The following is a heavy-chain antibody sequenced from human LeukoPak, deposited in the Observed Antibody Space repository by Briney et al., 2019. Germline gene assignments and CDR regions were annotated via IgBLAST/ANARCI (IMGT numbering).Heavy chain of an antibody. V-gene: IGHV1-18*01. Sequence: ASVKVSCKASGYTFTSYGISWVRQAPGQGLEWMGWISAYNGNTNYAQKLQGRVTMTTDTSTSTAYMELRSLRSGDTAVYYCARTWIQLFTPDFDLWGQGTLVTVSS. CDR3: ARTWIQLFTPDFDL. CDR2: ISAYNGNT. J-gene: IGHJ4*02. CDR1: GYTFTSYG. D-gene: IGHD5-18*01.